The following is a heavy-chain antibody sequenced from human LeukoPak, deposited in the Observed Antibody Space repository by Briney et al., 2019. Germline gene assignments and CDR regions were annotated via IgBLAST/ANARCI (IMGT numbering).Heavy chain of an antibody. J-gene: IGHJ4*02. CDR3: TYLSLYYYDSSGLGY. Sequence: KPGGSLRLSCAASGFTFSNAWMSWVRQAPGKGLEWVGRIKSKTDGGTTDYAAPVKGRFTISRDDSKNTLYLQMNSLKTEDTAVYYCTYLSLYYYDSSGLGYWGQGTLVTVSS. CDR2: IKSKTDGGTT. CDR1: GFTFSNAW. D-gene: IGHD3-22*01. V-gene: IGHV3-15*01.